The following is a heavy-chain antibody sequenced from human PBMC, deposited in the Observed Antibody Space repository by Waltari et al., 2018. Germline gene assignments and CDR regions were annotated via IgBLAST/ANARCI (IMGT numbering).Heavy chain of an antibody. CDR1: GGSISSSSYY. J-gene: IGHJ5*02. D-gene: IGHD3-22*01. V-gene: IGHV4-39*07. CDR3: ARDLYYDSSGYLGWFDP. CDR2: IYTSGST. Sequence: QLQLQESGPGLVKPSETLSLTCTVSGGSISSSSYYWGWIRQPPGKGLEWIGRIYTSGSTNYNPSLKSRVTISVDKSKNQFSLKLSSVTAADTAVYYCARDLYYDSSGYLGWFDPWGQGTLVTVSS.